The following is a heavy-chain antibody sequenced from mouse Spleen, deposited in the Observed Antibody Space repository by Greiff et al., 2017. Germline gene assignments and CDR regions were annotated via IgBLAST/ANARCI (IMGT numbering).Heavy chain of an antibody. CDR3: ARHMITTDMDY. D-gene: IGHD2-4*01. CDR1: GFTFSSYA. J-gene: IGHJ4*01. CDR2: ISSGGGNT. Sequence: EVMLVESGGGLVKLGGSLKLSCAASGFTFSSYAMSWVRQTPEKRLEWVATISSGGGNTYYPDSVKGRFTISRDNAKNTLYLQMSSLKSEDTAMYYCARHMITTDMDYWGQGTSVTVSS. V-gene: IGHV5-9*01.